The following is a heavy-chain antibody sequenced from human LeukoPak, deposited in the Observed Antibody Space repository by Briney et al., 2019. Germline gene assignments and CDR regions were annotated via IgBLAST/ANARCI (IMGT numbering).Heavy chain of an antibody. Sequence: GGSLRLSCAVSGFTDSSYYMSWVRQARGKGLEGVSVIYSDCSTYYADSVKGRFTISRDNSKNTLYLQMNSLRAEDTAVYYCARDLQRGWFDPWGQGTLVTVSS. CDR1: GFTDSSYY. V-gene: IGHV3-53*01. CDR3: ARDLQRGWFDP. D-gene: IGHD6-25*01. CDR2: IYSDCST. J-gene: IGHJ5*02.